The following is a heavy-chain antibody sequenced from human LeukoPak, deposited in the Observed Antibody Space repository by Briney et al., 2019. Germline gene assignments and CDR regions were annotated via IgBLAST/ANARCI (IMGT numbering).Heavy chain of an antibody. V-gene: IGHV3-9*01. Sequence: GGSLRLSCAASGFTFDDYAMHWVRQAPGKGLEWVSGISWNSGSIGYADSVKGRFTISRDNAKNSLYLQMNSLRAEDTALHYCAKDSLWFGELYYFDYWGQGTLVTVSS. CDR2: ISWNSGSI. D-gene: IGHD3-10*01. CDR1: GFTFDDYA. CDR3: AKDSLWFGELYYFDY. J-gene: IGHJ4*02.